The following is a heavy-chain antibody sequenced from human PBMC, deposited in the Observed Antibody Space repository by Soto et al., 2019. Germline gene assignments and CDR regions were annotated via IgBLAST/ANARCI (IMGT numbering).Heavy chain of an antibody. V-gene: IGHV1-69*13. CDR3: AGEHYYDISGYSAFGHYAFDI. CDR2: IIPIFGTA. J-gene: IGHJ3*02. CDR1: GCTFSSYA. D-gene: IGHD3-22*01. Sequence: SVKVSCKASGCTFSSYAMSWVRQATGQGLEWMGGIIPIFGTANYAQKFQDRVTITADESTSTAYLELRSLRSEDTVVYYCAGEHYYDISGYSAFGHYAFDIWGQGTMVTVSS.